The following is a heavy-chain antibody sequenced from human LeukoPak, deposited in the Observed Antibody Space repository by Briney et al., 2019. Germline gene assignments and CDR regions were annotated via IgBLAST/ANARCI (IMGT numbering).Heavy chain of an antibody. J-gene: IGHJ4*02. CDR3: ASVSASYSSSWYGPDPFDY. D-gene: IGHD6-13*01. CDR1: GGAISSSSYY. V-gene: IGHV4-39*01. CDR2: IYYGGST. Sequence: PSETLSLTCTVSGGAISSSSYYWGWIRQPPGKGLEWIGSIYYGGSTNYNPSLKSRVTISVDTSKNQFSLKLSSVTAADTAVYYCASVSASYSSSWYGPDPFDYWGQGTLVTVSS.